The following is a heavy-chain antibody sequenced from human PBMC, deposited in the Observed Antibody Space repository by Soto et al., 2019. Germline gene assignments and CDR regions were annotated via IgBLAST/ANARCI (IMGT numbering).Heavy chain of an antibody. CDR2: INPNSGGT. Sequence: GASVKVSCKASGYTFTGYYMHWVRQAPGQGLEWMGWINPNSGGTNYAQKFQGRVTMTRDTSISTAYMELSRLRSDDTAVYYCARSSSSWSRGFDYWGQGTLATVSS. CDR3: ARSSSSWSRGFDY. J-gene: IGHJ4*02. V-gene: IGHV1-2*02. CDR1: GYTFTGYY. D-gene: IGHD6-13*01.